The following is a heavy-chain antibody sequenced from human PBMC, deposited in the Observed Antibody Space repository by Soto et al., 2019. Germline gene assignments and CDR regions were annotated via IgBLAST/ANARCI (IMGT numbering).Heavy chain of an antibody. Sequence: QVQLVESGGGLVKPGRSLRLSCAASGFTFSDYYMSWIRQAPGKGLEWVSYISETGRTKYYADSVKGRFTISRENAKNSLYLQMNSLTAEDTSVYYCARGGGGSYVFYWGQGNLVTVSS. J-gene: IGHJ4*02. D-gene: IGHD1-26*01. V-gene: IGHV3-11*01. CDR2: ISETGRTK. CDR1: GFTFSDYY. CDR3: ARGGGGSYVFY.